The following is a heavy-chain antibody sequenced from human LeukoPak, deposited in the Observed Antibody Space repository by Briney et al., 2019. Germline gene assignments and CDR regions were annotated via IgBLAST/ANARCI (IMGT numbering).Heavy chain of an antibody. Sequence: SETLSLTSTVSGGSISSYYWSWIRQPPGKGLEWIGYIYYSGSTNYNPSLKSRVTISVDTSKNQFSLKLSSVTAADTAVYYCARGSYYLYGAFDIWGQGTMVTVSS. CDR2: IYYSGST. V-gene: IGHV4-59*01. D-gene: IGHD3-10*01. CDR1: GGSISSYY. CDR3: ARGSYYLYGAFDI. J-gene: IGHJ3*02.